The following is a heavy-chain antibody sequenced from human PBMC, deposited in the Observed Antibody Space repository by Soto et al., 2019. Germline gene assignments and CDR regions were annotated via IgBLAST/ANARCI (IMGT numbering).Heavy chain of an antibody. Sequence: QVQLQQWGAGLLKPSETLSLTCAVYGGSFSGYYWSWIRQPPGKGLEWIGEINHSGSTNYNPSLKSRVTISVETSKNQFSLKLSSVTAADTAVYYCARGELVVVVAASRYYYYYMDVWGKGTTVTVSS. CDR1: GGSFSGYY. CDR3: ARGELVVVVAASRYYYYYMDV. CDR2: INHSGST. V-gene: IGHV4-34*01. J-gene: IGHJ6*03. D-gene: IGHD2-15*01.